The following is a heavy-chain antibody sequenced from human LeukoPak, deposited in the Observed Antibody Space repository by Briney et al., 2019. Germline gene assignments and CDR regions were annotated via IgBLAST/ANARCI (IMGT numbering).Heavy chain of an antibody. J-gene: IGHJ4*02. D-gene: IGHD2-2*01. CDR3: ATDLGCSSTSCSDC. Sequence: ASVNISCTVSGYTLTELSMHWVRQSPGKGLEWMGGFDPEDGETIYAQKFQGRVTMTEDTSTDTAYMELSSLRSEDTAVYYCATDLGCSSTSCSDCWGQGTLVTVSS. CDR1: GYTLTELS. CDR2: FDPEDGET. V-gene: IGHV1-24*01.